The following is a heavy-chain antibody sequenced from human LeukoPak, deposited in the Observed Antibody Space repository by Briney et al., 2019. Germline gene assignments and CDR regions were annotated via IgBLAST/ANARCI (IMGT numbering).Heavy chain of an antibody. Sequence: GSLRLSCAASGFTFSSYAMSWIRQPAGKGLEWIGRIYTSGSTNYNPSLKSRVTMSVDTSKNQFSLKLSSVTAADTAVYYCATFVGYCSSTSCPAPFDAFDIWGQGTMVTVSS. V-gene: IGHV4-4*07. CDR3: ATFVGYCSSTSCPAPFDAFDI. D-gene: IGHD2-2*01. CDR2: IYTSGST. J-gene: IGHJ3*02. CDR1: GFTFSSYA.